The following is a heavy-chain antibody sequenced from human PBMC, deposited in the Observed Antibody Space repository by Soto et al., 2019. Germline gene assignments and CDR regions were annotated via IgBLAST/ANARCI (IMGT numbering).Heavy chain of an antibody. D-gene: IGHD2-21*02. CDR2: IYWNDDK. J-gene: IGHJ2*01. V-gene: IGHV2-5*01. CDR3: AHRRFVVVTAKGRDWYFDL. Sequence: KESGPTLVKPTQTLTLTCTFSGFSLSTSGVGVGWIRQPPGKALEWLALIYWNDDKRYSPSLKSRLTNTKDTSKNQVVLTMTNMDPVDTATYYCAHRRFVVVTAKGRDWYFDLWGRGTLVTVSS. CDR1: GFSLSTSGVG.